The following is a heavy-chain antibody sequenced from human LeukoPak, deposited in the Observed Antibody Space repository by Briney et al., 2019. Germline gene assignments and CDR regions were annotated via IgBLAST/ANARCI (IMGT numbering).Heavy chain of an antibody. J-gene: IGHJ4*02. Sequence: ASVKVSCKASGYTFTSYDINWVRQATGQGLEWMGWMNPNSGNTGYAQKFQGRVTITRNTSISTAYMELSSLRSEDTAVYYCARGVYYYDSSGHRGFDYWGQGTLVTVSS. V-gene: IGHV1-8*03. CDR3: ARGVYYYDSSGHRGFDY. D-gene: IGHD3-22*01. CDR1: GYTFTSYD. CDR2: MNPNSGNT.